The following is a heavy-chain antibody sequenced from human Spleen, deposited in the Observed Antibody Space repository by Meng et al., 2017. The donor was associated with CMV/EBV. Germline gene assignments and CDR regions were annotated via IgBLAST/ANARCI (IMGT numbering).Heavy chain of an antibody. CDR1: GFTFSSFE. CDR3: SRFRGYPLYYYALDV. CDR2: ISSRGTPI. D-gene: IGHD5-18*01. V-gene: IGHV3-48*03. Sequence: GESLKISCAASGFTFSSFEMNWVRQAPGKGLEWVSFISSRGTPIYYPDSVKGRFTISRDNAKNSLYLQMNSLRAEDTAVYYCSRFRGYPLYYYALDVWGQGTTVTVS. J-gene: IGHJ6*02.